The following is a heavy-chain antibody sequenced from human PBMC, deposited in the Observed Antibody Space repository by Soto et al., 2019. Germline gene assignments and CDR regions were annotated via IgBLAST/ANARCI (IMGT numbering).Heavy chain of an antibody. CDR3: AKGLGGSYSPSAFDI. Sequence: GGSLRLSCAASGFTFDDYAMHWVRQAPGKGLEWVSGISWNSGSIGYADSVKGRFTISRDNAKNSLYLQMNSLRAEDTALYYCAKGLGGSYSPSAFDIWGQGTMVTVSS. CDR1: GFTFDDYA. D-gene: IGHD1-26*01. V-gene: IGHV3-9*01. CDR2: ISWNSGSI. J-gene: IGHJ3*02.